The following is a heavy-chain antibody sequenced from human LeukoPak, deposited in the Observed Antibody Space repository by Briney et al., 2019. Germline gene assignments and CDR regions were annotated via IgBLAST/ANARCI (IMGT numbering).Heavy chain of an antibody. CDR2: IYPGDSDT. D-gene: IGHD3-3*01. CDR1: GYSFTSYW. J-gene: IGHJ5*02. CDR3: ARNPTIWTEYNWFDP. Sequence: GESLKISCTGSGYSFTSYWIGWVRQMPGKGLEWMGIIYPGDSDTRYSPSFQGQVTISADKSISTAYLQWSSLKASDTAMYYCARNPTIWTEYNWFDPWGQGTLVTVSS. V-gene: IGHV5-51*01.